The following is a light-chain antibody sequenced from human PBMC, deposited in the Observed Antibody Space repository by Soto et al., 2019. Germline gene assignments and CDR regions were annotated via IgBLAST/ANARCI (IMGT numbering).Light chain of an antibody. CDR1: HGSGNN. CDR2: AAS. V-gene: IGKV1-27*01. CDR3: PKYSSVLV. Sequence: DIQMPQSPTSLSSSVGDRVTITCRARHGSGNNVAWYQQIRGKARKLLIYAASTLQSGFPSGFSGSGSGINVSCTINGLQPYGVATFSCPKYSSVLVLGPGTNVELK. J-gene: IGKJ3*01.